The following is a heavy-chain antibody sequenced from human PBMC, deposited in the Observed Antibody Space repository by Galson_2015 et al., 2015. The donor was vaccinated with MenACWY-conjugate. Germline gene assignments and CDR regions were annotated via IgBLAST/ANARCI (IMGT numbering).Heavy chain of an antibody. Sequence: SLRLSWAASGLPFGSYWWRWVRQAPGKGLGWVAKIKQVGSGKYYVDFVKGRFTISRDTAKNSLYLQMNSLRAEDTAVYYCAREYKGTEQGLFDFDYWGQGTLVTVSS. J-gene: IGHJ4*02. D-gene: IGHD6-19*01. CDR2: IKQVGSGK. CDR1: GLPFGSYW. CDR3: AREYKGTEQGLFDFDY. V-gene: IGHV3-7*03.